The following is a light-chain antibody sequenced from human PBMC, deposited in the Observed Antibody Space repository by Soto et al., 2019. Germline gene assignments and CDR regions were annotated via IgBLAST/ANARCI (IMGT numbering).Light chain of an antibody. CDR1: TNDVGNYNY. J-gene: IGLJ1*01. Sequence: ALTQPRSVSGSPGQSVTISCTGTTNDVGNYNYVSWYQQHPSKAPKLMIYDVTKRPSGVPDRFSGSKSGNTASLTISGLQAEDEADYYCCSYAGSYSYVFGTGTKVTVL. CDR3: CSYAGSYSYV. CDR2: DVT. V-gene: IGLV2-11*01.